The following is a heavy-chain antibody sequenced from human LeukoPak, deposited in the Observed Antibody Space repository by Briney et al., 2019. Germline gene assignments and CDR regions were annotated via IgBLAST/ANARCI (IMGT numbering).Heavy chain of an antibody. CDR1: GGSISSHY. CDR2: IHYSGST. CDR3: ARDRMNSNAFDI. D-gene: IGHD1-7*01. Sequence: KPSEPLSLTCIVSGGSISSHYWSWIRQPPGKGLEWIGYIHYSGSTNYNPSVKSRVTMSVDTSKNQFSLKLSSVTAADTAVYHCARDRMNSNAFDIWGQGTMVTVSS. J-gene: IGHJ3*02. V-gene: IGHV4-59*11.